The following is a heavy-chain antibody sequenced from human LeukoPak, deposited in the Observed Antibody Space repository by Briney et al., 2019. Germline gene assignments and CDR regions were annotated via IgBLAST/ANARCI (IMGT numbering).Heavy chain of an antibody. J-gene: IGHJ3*02. CDR1: GYTFTDYY. D-gene: IGHD1-1*01. V-gene: IGHV1-2*02. Sequence: ASVKVSCKASGYTFTDYYMHWVRQAPGQGLEWMAWINPNSGDTHYAQKFHGRVILTRDTSISTAYMELSRLRSDDTAVYYCASPRIRNVFDIWGQGTTVTVSS. CDR2: INPNSGDT. CDR3: ASPRIRNVFDI.